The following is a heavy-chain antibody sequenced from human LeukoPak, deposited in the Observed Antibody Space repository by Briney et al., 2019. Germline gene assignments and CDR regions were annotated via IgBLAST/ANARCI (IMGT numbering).Heavy chain of an antibody. CDR3: ARTGGEIPGIAAAGAPDY. V-gene: IGHV1-8*01. Sequence: ASVKVSCKASGYTFTSYDINWVRQATGQGLECMGWMNPNSGNTGYAQKFQGRVTMTRNTSISTAYMELSSLRSEDTAVYYCARTGGEIPGIAAAGAPDYWGQGTLVTVSS. CDR1: GYTFTSYD. CDR2: MNPNSGNT. D-gene: IGHD6-13*01. J-gene: IGHJ4*02.